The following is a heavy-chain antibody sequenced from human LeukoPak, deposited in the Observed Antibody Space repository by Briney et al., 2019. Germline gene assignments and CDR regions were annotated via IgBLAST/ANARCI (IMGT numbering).Heavy chain of an antibody. D-gene: IGHD5-12*01. CDR1: GFTLSDYA. Sequence: GGSLRLSCAASGFTLSDYAMNWVRQAPGKGLEWVSVVIGSSGSTDYADSVKGRFTISRDNSKNTLYLEMNSLRAEDTAIYYCAKGGYDYIEVGYFDYWGQGTLVTVSS. J-gene: IGHJ4*02. CDR2: VIGSSGST. V-gene: IGHV3-23*01. CDR3: AKGGYDYIEVGYFDY.